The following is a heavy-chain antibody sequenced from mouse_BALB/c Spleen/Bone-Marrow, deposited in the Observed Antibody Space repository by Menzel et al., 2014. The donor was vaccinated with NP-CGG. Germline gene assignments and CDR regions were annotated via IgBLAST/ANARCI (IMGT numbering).Heavy chain of an antibody. J-gene: IGHJ3*01. CDR1: GFSLTSYG. Sequence: VKLMEPGPGLVAPSQSLSITCTVSGFSLTSYGVHWVRQPPGKGLEWLGVIWAGGSTNYNSALMSRLSISKDNSKSQVFLKMNSLQTDDTAMYYCARDRDYGNYGWFAYWGQGTLVTVSA. V-gene: IGHV2-9*02. CDR2: IWAGGST. D-gene: IGHD2-1*01. CDR3: ARDRDYGNYGWFAY.